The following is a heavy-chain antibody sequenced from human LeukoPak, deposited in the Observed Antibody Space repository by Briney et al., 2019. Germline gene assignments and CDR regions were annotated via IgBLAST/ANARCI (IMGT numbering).Heavy chain of an antibody. CDR3: AKDPPTVMANAFHI. V-gene: IGHV3-23*01. D-gene: IGHD5-18*01. J-gene: IGHJ3*02. CDR1: GFTFSSYG. CDR2: ISGSGGTT. Sequence: GGSLRLSCAASGFTFSSYGMSWVSQAPGKGLEWVSSISGSGGTTYYADSVKGRFTISRDNSKNKLYMQMNSLRADYTTVYSCAKDPPTVMANAFHIWGQGTMVTVS.